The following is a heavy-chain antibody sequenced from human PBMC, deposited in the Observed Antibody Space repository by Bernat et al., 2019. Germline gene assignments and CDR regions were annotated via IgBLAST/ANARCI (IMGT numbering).Heavy chain of an antibody. J-gene: IGHJ4*02. V-gene: IGHV3-33*01. CDR3: AREYCTGGVCSSFDY. CDR2: IWYDGSNK. D-gene: IGHD2-8*02. CDR1: GFTFSSYG. Sequence: QVQLVESGGGVVQPGRSLRLSCAASGFTFSSYGMHWVRQAPGKGLEWVAVIWYDGSNKYYADSVKGRFTISSDNSKNTLYLQMNSLRAEDTAVYYCAREYCTGGVCSSFDYWGQGTLVTVSS.